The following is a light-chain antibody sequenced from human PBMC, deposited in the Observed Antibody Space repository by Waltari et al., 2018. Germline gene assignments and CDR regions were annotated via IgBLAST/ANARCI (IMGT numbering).Light chain of an antibody. J-gene: IGLJ3*02. CDR3: CSYAGSSTSWV. CDR2: EGS. V-gene: IGLV2-23*01. Sequence: QSALTQPASVSGSPGQSITISCTGTSSDVGSYNLVSWYQQHPGKAPRLMIYEGSKRPSGVSNRFSGSKSGNTASLTLSVLQAEDDADYYCCSYAGSSTSWVFGGGTKLTVL. CDR1: SSDVGSYNL.